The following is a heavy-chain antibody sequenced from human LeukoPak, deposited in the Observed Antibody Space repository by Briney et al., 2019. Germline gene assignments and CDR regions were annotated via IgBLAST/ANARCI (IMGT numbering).Heavy chain of an antibody. Sequence: GGSLRLSCAASGFTLSNAWMSWVRQAPGKGLEWVGRIKSKTDGGTTDYAAPVKGRFTISRDDSKNTLYLQMNSLKTEDTAVYYCTTDPPKYYYDSSGYLFDYWGQGTLVTVSS. V-gene: IGHV3-15*01. J-gene: IGHJ4*02. CDR2: IKSKTDGGTT. CDR1: GFTLSNAW. D-gene: IGHD3-22*01. CDR3: TTDPPKYYYDSSGYLFDY.